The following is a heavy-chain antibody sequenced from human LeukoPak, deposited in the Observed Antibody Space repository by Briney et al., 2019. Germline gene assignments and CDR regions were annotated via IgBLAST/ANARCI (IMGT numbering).Heavy chain of an antibody. J-gene: IGHJ5*01. CDR3: AREMGVVVVAATTLDWFDS. D-gene: IGHD2-15*01. CDR1: GYSISSGYY. Sequence: SETLSLTCTVSGYSISSGYYWGWIRRPPGKGLEWIGIIYHSGSTYYNPSLKSRVTISVDTSKNQFSLKLSSVTAADTAVYYCAREMGVVVVAATTLDWFDSWGQGTLVTVSS. CDR2: IYHSGST. V-gene: IGHV4-38-2*02.